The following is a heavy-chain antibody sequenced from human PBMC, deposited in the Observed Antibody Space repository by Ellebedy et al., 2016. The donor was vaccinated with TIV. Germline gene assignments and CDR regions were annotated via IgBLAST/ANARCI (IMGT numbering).Heavy chain of an antibody. CDR2: IYSGGST. Sequence: GESLKISXAASGFTVSSNYMSWVRQAPGKGLEWVSVIYSGGSTYYADSVKGRFTISRDNSKNTLYLQMNSLRAEDTAVYYCARRITIFGVVSDYWGQGTLVTVSS. V-gene: IGHV3-53*01. J-gene: IGHJ4*02. CDR3: ARRITIFGVVSDY. CDR1: GFTVSSNY. D-gene: IGHD3-3*01.